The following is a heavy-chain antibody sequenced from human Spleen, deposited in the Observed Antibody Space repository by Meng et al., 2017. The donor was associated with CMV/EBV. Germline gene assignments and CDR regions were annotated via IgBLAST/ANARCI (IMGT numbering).Heavy chain of an antibody. D-gene: IGHD3-9*01. CDR3: ARTKLRYFDWLSYNWFDT. Sequence: EVQLVESXXGLVQXGGSLRLACSASGFTFSSYWMHWVRQAPGKGLVWVSRINSDGSSTSYADSVKGRFTISRDNAKNTLYLQMNSLRAEDTAVYYCARTKLRYFDWLSYNWFDTWGQGTLVTVSS. V-gene: IGHV3-74*01. J-gene: IGHJ5*02. CDR2: INSDGSST. CDR1: GFTFSSYW.